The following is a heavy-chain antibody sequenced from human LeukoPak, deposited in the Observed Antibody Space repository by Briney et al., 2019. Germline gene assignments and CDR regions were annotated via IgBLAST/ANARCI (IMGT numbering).Heavy chain of an antibody. CDR1: GFTFSSYA. CDR3: AKISPLDYGGKPWALDI. Sequence: GGSLRLSCAASGFTFSSYAMSWVRQTPGKGLEWVSGIDPSGGGTYYADSVKGRFTISRDNSKNTPYLQMNSRRAEDTAAYYCAKISPLDYGGKPWALDIWGQGTMVTVSS. D-gene: IGHD4-23*01. J-gene: IGHJ3*02. CDR2: IDPSGGGT. V-gene: IGHV3-23*01.